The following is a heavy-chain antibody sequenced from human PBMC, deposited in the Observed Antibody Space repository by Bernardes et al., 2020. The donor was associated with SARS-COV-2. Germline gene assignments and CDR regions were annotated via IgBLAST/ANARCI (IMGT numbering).Heavy chain of an antibody. CDR1: GFTFSSYG. CDR2: ISYDGSNK. Sequence: GGSLRLSCAASGFTFSSYGMHWVRQAPGKGLEWVAVISYDGSNKYYADSVKGRFTISRDNSKNTLYLQMNSLRAEDTVVYYCAKSIAGGYYYGMDVWGQGTTVTVSS. D-gene: IGHD6-6*01. V-gene: IGHV3-30*18. CDR3: AKSIAGGYYYGMDV. J-gene: IGHJ6*02.